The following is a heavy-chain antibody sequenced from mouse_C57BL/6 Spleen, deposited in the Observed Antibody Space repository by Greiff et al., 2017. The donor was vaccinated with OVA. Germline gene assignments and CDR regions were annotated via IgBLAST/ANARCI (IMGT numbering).Heavy chain of an antibody. CDR2: ISYDGSN. CDR1: GYSITSGYY. D-gene: IGHD2-4*01. V-gene: IGHV3-6*01. J-gene: IGHJ2*01. Sequence: EVQLQESGPGLVKPSQSLSLTCSVTGYSITSGYYWNWIRQFPGNQLEWMGYISYDGSNNYNPSLKNRISITRDTSKNQFFLKLNSVTTEDTATYYCARYYDFLDYWGQGTTLTVSS. CDR3: ARYYDFLDY.